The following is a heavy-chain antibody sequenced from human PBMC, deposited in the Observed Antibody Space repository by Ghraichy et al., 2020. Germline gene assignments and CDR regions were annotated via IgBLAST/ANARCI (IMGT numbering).Heavy chain of an antibody. V-gene: IGHV3-74*01. D-gene: IGHD3-10*01. CDR1: GFTFSSYW. CDR2: INTDGSIT. CDR3: ARRQVGIDY. J-gene: IGHJ4*02. Sequence: GSLRLSCAASGFTFSSYWMHWVRQAPGKGLVWVARINTDGSITSYADPVKGRFAISRDNAKNTLYLQMNRLRAEDTAVYYCARRQVGIDYWGQGTLVTVSS.